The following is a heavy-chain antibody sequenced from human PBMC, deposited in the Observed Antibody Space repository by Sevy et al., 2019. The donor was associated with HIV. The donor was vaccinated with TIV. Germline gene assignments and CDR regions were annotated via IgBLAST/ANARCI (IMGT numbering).Heavy chain of an antibody. CDR3: ARADLDSSTFFYYYGMDV. D-gene: IGHD6-13*01. V-gene: IGHV1-8*01. CDR1: GYTLSSYD. Sequence: ASVKVSCKASGYTLSSYDINWVRQATGQGLEWMGWMNPDSGRRGYAPKFQGRVTMTTNTSIGTAYMELRSLRSEDSAVYYCARADLDSSTFFYYYGMDVWDQGTTVTVSS. J-gene: IGHJ6*02. CDR2: MNPDSGRR.